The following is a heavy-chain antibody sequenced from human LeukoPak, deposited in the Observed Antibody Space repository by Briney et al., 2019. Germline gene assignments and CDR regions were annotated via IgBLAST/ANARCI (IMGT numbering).Heavy chain of an antibody. CDR3: ARDVGGTLGY. J-gene: IGHJ4*02. CDR2: IKEDESAK. CDR1: GFTFSSDW. V-gene: IGHV3-7*01. Sequence: GGSLRLSCAASGFTFSSDWMAWVRQAPGKGLEWVANIKEDESAKHQADSVKGRFTISRDNAQNSVYLQMSSLRGEDTAAYYCARDVGGTLGYWGQGTLVTVSS.